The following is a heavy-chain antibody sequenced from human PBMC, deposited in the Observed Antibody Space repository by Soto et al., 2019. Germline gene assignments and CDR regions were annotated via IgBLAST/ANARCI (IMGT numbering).Heavy chain of an antibody. V-gene: IGHV4-59*01. J-gene: IGHJ4*02. Sequence: LTCTVSGGSINDFYWSWIRQPPGKGLEWIGYIYYSGSTDYNPTLKGRVTISVDTSKNQFSLKLRSVTAADTAVYYCARVGGVAARTFDYWGQGTLVTVSS. CDR1: GGSINDFY. CDR2: IYYSGST. CDR3: ARVGGVAARTFDY. D-gene: IGHD6-6*01.